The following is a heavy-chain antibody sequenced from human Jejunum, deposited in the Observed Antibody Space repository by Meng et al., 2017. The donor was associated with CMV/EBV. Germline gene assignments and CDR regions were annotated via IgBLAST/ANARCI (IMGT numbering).Heavy chain of an antibody. CDR3: AKGSFYYGSGSYWYFDD. CDR2: ITWNGGDT. V-gene: IGHV3-43D*03. J-gene: IGHJ4*02. D-gene: IGHD3-10*01. CDR1: FDDYA. Sequence: FDDYAMPWVRQAPGKGLEWVALITWNGGDTDYADSVKGRFTISRDNSKNSLYLQMNSLRPEDTAFYYCAKGSFYYGSGSYWYFDDWGQGTLVTVSS.